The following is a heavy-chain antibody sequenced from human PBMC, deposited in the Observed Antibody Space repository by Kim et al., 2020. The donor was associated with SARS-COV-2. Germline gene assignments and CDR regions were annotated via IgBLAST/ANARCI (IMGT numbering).Heavy chain of an antibody. J-gene: IGHJ4*02. V-gene: IGHV3-15*01. CDR3: TTRNGNHQFSY. D-gene: IGHD2-8*01. Sequence: REYAAPVKGRFTNSRDDSKNTLYLQMNSLKTEETAVYYCTTRNGNHQFSYWGQGTLVTVSS. CDR2: R.